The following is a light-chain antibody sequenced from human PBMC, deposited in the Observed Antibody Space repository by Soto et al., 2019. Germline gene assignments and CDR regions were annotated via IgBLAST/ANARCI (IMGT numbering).Light chain of an antibody. CDR1: TSNIGNNY. J-gene: IGLJ2*01. CDR3: GTWDTSLSAVV. CDR2: DND. V-gene: IGLV1-51*01. Sequence: QPVLTQPPSVSAAPGQTVTISCSGSTSNIGNNYVSWYQQLPGTAPKLLINDNDERPSGIPDRFSGSKSGTSTTLCITGLQTGDEADYYCGTWDTSLSAVVFGGGTKVTVL.